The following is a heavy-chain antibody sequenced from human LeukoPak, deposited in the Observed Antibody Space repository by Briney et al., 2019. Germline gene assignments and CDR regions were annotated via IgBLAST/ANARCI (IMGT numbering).Heavy chain of an antibody. J-gene: IGHJ4*02. D-gene: IGHD2-21*02. CDR3: ARDCGGDCYSLDY. CDR2: IWYDGSNK. Sequence: GGSLRLSCAASGFTFSSYGMHWARQAPGKGLEWVAVIWYDGSNKYYADSVKGRFTISRDNSKNTLYLQMNSLRAEDTAVYYCARDCGGDCYSLDYWGQGTLVTVSS. V-gene: IGHV3-33*01. CDR1: GFTFSSYG.